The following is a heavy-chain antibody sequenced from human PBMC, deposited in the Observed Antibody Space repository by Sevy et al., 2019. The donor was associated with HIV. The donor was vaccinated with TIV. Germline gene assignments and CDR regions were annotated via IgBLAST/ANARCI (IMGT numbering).Heavy chain of an antibody. J-gene: IGHJ6*02. CDR2: ISTSSSHI. CDR3: AREGGYTDQGMDV. CDR1: GSSFNNYD. D-gene: IGHD5-12*01. Sequence: GGSLRLSCAASGSSFNNYDMNWVRQAPGKGLEWISYISTSSSHIYYVDSVKGRFTISRDNANNSLSVQMNSLRAEDTAVYYCAREGGYTDQGMDVWGQGTTVTVSS. V-gene: IGHV3-48*01.